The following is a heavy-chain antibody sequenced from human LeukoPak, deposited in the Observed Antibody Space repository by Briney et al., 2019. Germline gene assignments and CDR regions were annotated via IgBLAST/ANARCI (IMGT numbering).Heavy chain of an antibody. CDR1: GGTFSSYA. Sequence: SVKVSCKASGGTFSSYAISWVRQAPGQGLEWMGGIIPIFGTANYAQKFQGRVTITADESMSTAYMELSSLRSEDTAVYYCARGQWRTYYDILTGYSNNWFDPWGQGTLVTVSS. CDR2: IIPIFGTA. J-gene: IGHJ5*02. CDR3: ARGQWRTYYDILTGYSNNWFDP. D-gene: IGHD3-9*01. V-gene: IGHV1-69*13.